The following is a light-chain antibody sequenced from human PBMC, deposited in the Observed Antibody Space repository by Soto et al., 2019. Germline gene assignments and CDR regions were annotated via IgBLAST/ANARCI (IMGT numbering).Light chain of an antibody. Sequence: EIVLTQSPAPLSLSPGERATLSCRASQSVISYLAWYQQKPGQAPRLLIYDASNRATGIPARFSGSGSGTDFTLTISSLEPEDLAVYYCQQRSNWPPYTFGQGTKLEIK. CDR3: QQRSNWPPYT. J-gene: IGKJ2*01. CDR2: DAS. CDR1: QSVISY. V-gene: IGKV3-11*01.